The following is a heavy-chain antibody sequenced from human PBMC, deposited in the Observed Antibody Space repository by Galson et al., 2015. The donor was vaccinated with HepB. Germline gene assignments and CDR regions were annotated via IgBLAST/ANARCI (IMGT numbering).Heavy chain of an antibody. Sequence: SLRLSCAASGFTFSSYGMHWVRQAPGKGLEWVAVISYDGSNKYYADSVKGRFTISRDNSKNTLYLQMNSLRAEDTAVYYCAKDREYRSSSWFDYWGQGTLVTVSS. J-gene: IGHJ4*02. V-gene: IGHV3-30*18. CDR3: AKDREYRSSSWFDY. D-gene: IGHD6-6*01. CDR2: ISYDGSNK. CDR1: GFTFSSYG.